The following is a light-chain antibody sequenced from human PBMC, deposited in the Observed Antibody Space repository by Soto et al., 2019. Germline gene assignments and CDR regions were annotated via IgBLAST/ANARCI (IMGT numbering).Light chain of an antibody. J-gene: IGKJ3*01. V-gene: IGKV3-11*01. CDR2: DAS. CDR1: QSVSSY. Sequence: EVVLTQSPATLSLSPGERATLSCRASQSVSSYLAWYQQKPGQAPRLLIYDASNRATGIPARFSGSGSATNFTITISSLQPEDFAVFYCQQRLNWSPPFGRGTNMD. CDR3: QQRLNWSPP.